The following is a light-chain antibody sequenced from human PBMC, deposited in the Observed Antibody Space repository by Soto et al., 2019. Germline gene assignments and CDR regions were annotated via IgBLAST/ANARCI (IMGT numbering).Light chain of an antibody. Sequence: EIVLTQSPATLSLSPGERATLSCRASQSVSSYLGSYQQKPCQAPMLLIYDASNRPTGIPDRFSGSGSGTDFPLTTSSLEPDSFAVYYCQHRSNWITFGQGTRLE. J-gene: IGKJ5*01. CDR2: DAS. CDR1: QSVSSY. V-gene: IGKV3-11*01. CDR3: QHRSNWIT.